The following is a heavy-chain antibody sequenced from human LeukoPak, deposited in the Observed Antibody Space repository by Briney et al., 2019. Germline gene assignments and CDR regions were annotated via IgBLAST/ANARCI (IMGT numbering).Heavy chain of an antibody. CDR2: IKHDESEK. V-gene: IGHV3-7*03. Sequence: GGSLRLSCAASGFSFNSDWMDWVRQAPGKGLEWVANIKHDESEKNYLDSVKGRFTISRDNAQNSLYLQMNSLRAEDTALYYCAKAMGNQYSYGLIDYWGQGTLVTVSS. CDR1: GFSFNSDW. CDR3: AKAMGNQYSYGLIDY. J-gene: IGHJ4*02. D-gene: IGHD5-18*01.